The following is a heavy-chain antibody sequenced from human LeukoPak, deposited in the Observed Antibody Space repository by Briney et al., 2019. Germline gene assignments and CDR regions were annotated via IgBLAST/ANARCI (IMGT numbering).Heavy chain of an antibody. CDR2: IFYSGST. J-gene: IGHJ4*02. CDR3: ATDTGYLGGEFFEF. D-gene: IGHD3-16*01. CDR1: GGSIATNAYL. V-gene: IGHV4-39*07. Sequence: SETLSLTCTVSGGSIATNAYLWAWIRQPPGWGLEWIASIFYSGSTYYNPSLKSRVTISIDTSKNQFSLNLNFVTAADTAVYYCATDTGYLGGEFFEFWGQGSLVTVSS.